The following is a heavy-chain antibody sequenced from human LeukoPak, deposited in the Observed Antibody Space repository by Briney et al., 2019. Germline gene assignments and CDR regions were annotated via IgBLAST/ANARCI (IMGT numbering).Heavy chain of an antibody. CDR2: IFYSGNT. J-gene: IGHJ4*02. D-gene: IGHD1-26*01. Sequence: SETLSLTCTVSGDSISNHYWSWIRQPPGKGLVWIGYIFYSGNTHYNPSLKSRVTMSVDTSMNQFSLRLSSGTPADTPVYYCARDRGEGIVGTFDYWGQGTLVTVSS. CDR3: ARDRGEGIVGTFDY. V-gene: IGHV4-59*11. CDR1: GDSISNHY.